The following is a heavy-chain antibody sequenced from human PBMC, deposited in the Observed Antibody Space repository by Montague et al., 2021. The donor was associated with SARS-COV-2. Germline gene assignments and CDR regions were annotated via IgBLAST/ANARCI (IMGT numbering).Heavy chain of an antibody. CDR2: IYYSGTT. Sequence: SETLSLTCTVSGASIGSATYYWGWIRQPPGKVLEWIGIIYYSGTTHNNPSLRSRVTISLDTSKNQVSLRLTSVTAADTAFYYCGSDTTGYFRLDYWGRGTLISVSS. CDR3: GSDTTGYFRLDY. V-gene: IGHV4-39*07. CDR1: GASIGSATYY. D-gene: IGHD3-9*01. J-gene: IGHJ4*02.